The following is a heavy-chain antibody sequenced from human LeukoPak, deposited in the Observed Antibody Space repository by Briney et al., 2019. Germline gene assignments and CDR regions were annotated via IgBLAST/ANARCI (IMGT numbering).Heavy chain of an antibody. J-gene: IGHJ4*02. CDR1: GFTFSSYA. CDR3: ASPGAYY. CDR2: ISSNGGST. V-gene: IGHV3-64*01. Sequence: GGSLRLSCAASGFTFSSYAMHWVRQAPGKGLEYVSAISSNGGSTYYANSVKGRFTISRDNSNNTLYLQMGSLRAEDMAVYYCASPGAYYWGQGTLVTVSS.